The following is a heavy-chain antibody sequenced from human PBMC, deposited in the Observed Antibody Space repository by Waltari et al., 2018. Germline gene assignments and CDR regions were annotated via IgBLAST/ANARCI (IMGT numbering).Heavy chain of an antibody. V-gene: IGHV4-34*02. D-gene: IGHD2-15*01. CDR1: GGSFSSHF. CDR2: ISQSGGT. CDR3: AGGRRWLQLHY. Sequence: QVQLQQRGPGVVRPSESLSLSCTVSGGSFSSHFWMWIRQAPGQGLEYIGQISQSGGTSYSPSLKSRVTISLDTSKKDVSLRLTSVNAADTAVYFCAGGRRWLQLHYWGQGTLVTVSS. J-gene: IGHJ4*02.